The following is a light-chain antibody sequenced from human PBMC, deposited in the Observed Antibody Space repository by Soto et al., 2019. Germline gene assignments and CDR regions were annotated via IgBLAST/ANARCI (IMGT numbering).Light chain of an antibody. Sequence: EIVLTQSPGTLSLSPGESATLSCRASQSVGRNYLAWFQHKPDQAPRLLIYDASNRATGVPDRFSGSGSGTDFSLSDTRLEPEDFAVYYCHQSAVSPLTFGGGTTVEIK. CDR2: DAS. V-gene: IGKV3-20*01. CDR1: QSVGRNY. CDR3: HQSAVSPLT. J-gene: IGKJ4*01.